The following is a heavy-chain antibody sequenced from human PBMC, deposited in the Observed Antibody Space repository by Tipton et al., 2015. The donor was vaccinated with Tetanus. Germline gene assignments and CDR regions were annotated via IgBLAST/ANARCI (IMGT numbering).Heavy chain of an antibody. V-gene: IGHV3-23*01. J-gene: IGHJ4*02. Sequence: SLRLSCAASGFTFSSYAMSWVRQAPGKGLEWVSAISSSGGTTYYADSVKGRFTISRDNSKNTLYLQMNSLRAEDTAVYYCAKGGTIMIWNYYFDSWGQGTLVTVSS. CDR2: ISSSGGTT. D-gene: IGHD3-16*01. CDR3: AKGGTIMIWNYYFDS. CDR1: GFTFSSYA.